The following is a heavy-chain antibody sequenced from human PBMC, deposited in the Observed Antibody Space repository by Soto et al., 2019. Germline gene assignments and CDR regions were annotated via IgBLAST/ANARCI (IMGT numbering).Heavy chain of an antibody. CDR3: ARGGLGSGSYYNDPPIYGMDV. CDR2: IYYSGST. CDR1: GGSISSGGYY. D-gene: IGHD3-10*02. J-gene: IGHJ6*02. Sequence: SETLSLTCTVSGGSISSGGYYWSWIRQHPGKGLEWIGYIYYSGSTYYNPSLKSRVTISVDTSKNQFSLKLSSVTAADTAVYYCARGGLGSGSYYNDPPIYGMDVWGQGTTVTVSS. V-gene: IGHV4-31*03.